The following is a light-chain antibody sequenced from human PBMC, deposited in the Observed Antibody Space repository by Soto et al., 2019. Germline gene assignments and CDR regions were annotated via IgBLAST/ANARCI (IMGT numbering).Light chain of an antibody. CDR3: QQSYSTPWT. J-gene: IGKJ1*01. V-gene: IGKV1-39*01. Sequence: DIQMTQSPSSLSASVEDRVIITCRASQSISNHLNCYQQKPGKAPKLLIFAASSLQSGVPSRFSGSGSGTDFTLTISSLQPEDFATYYCQQSYSTPWTFGQGTKVDIK. CDR1: QSISNH. CDR2: AAS.